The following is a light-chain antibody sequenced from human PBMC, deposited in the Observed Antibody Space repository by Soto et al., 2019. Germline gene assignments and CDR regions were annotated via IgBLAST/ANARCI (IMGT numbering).Light chain of an antibody. CDR2: GNS. CDR3: QSYDSSLSGSYV. J-gene: IGLJ1*01. V-gene: IGLV1-40*01. CDR1: SSNIGAGYD. Sequence: QSVLTQPPSVSGAAGQRVTISCTGSSSNIGAGYDVHWYQQLPGTAPKHLIYGNSNRPSGVPDRFSGSKSGTSASLAITGLQAEDESDYYCQSYDSSLSGSYVFGTGTKVTVL.